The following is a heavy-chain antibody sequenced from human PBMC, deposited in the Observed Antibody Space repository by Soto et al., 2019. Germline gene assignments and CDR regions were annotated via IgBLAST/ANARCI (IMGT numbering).Heavy chain of an antibody. Sequence: ETLSLTCTVSGVSMNSYDWRWVRQAAGKGLEWVGHIHSSGSSNYNPYLKSRDTMSVNTSNNQFTLRLMSLKTADTDVYYCASYQGEAAAGITGFDAWGQGSLVTVSS. V-gene: IGHV4-4*07. CDR1: GVSMNSYD. D-gene: IGHD6-13*01. CDR2: IHSSGSS. CDR3: ASYQGEAAAGITGFDA. J-gene: IGHJ5*02.